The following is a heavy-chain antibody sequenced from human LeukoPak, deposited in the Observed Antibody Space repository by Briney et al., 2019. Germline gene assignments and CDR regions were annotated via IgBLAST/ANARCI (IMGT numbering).Heavy chain of an antibody. V-gene: IGHV1-24*01. J-gene: IGHJ3*02. Sequence: ASVKVSCKVSGYTLTELSMHWVRQAPGKGLEWMGGFDPEDGETIYAQKFQGRVTMTEDTSTDTAYMELSSLRSEDTAVYYCARGGTYYYGSGSYYIENDAFDIWGQGTMVTVSS. CDR3: ARGGTYYYGSGSYYIENDAFDI. CDR1: GYTLTELS. CDR2: FDPEDGET. D-gene: IGHD3-10*01.